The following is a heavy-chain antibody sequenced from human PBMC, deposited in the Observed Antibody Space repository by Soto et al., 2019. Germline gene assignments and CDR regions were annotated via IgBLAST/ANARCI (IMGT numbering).Heavy chain of an antibody. CDR2: ISYDGSNK. CDR3: AKDTIAVAPTFDY. Sequence: QVQLVESGGRVVQPGRSLRLSCAASGFTFSSYGMHWVRQAPGKGLEWVAVISYDGSNKYYADSVKGRFTISRDNSKNTLYLQMNSLRAEDTAVYYCAKDTIAVAPTFDYWGQGTLVTVSS. J-gene: IGHJ4*02. V-gene: IGHV3-30*18. CDR1: GFTFSSYG. D-gene: IGHD6-19*01.